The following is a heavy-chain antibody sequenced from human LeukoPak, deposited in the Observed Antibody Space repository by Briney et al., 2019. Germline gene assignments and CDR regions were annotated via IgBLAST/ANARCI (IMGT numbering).Heavy chain of an antibody. CDR2: FDPKDGET. D-gene: IGHD3-10*01. J-gene: IGHJ6*02. CDR1: GYTLTELS. V-gene: IGHV1-24*01. CDR3: ATSRNLFGELHNGVDV. Sequence: GASVKVSCKVSGYTLTELSMHWVRQAPGKGLEWMGGFDPKDGETIYAQTFQGRVTMTEDTATDTAFMEMNSLRSEDTAIYYCATSRNLFGELHNGVDVWGQGTTVTVSS.